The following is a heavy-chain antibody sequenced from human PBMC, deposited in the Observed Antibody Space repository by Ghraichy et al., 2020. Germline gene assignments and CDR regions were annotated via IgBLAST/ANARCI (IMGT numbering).Heavy chain of an antibody. CDR1: GFTFSSYS. CDR2: ISSSSSTI. Sequence: GESLNISCAASGFTFSSYSMNWVRQAPGKGLEWVSYISSSSSTIYYADSVKGRFTISRDNAKNSLYLQMNSLRAEDTAVYYCARAPFLEWLKHYYGMDVWGRENTVTVSS. D-gene: IGHD3-3*02. CDR3: ARAPFLEWLKHYYGMDV. J-gene: IGHJ6*02. V-gene: IGHV3-48*01.